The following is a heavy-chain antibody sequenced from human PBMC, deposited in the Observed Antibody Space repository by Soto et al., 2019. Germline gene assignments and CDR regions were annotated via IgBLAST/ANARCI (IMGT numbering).Heavy chain of an antibody. CDR3: ARGTPIGVGARYYYGMDV. V-gene: IGHV1-18*01. J-gene: IGHJ6*02. CDR1: GYTFTSYG. Sequence: QVQLVQSGAEVKKPGASVKVSCKASGYTFTSYGISWVRQAPGQGLEWMGWISAYNGNTNYAQKLQGRVTMTTDTSTSTAYVELRSLRSDDTAVYYCARGTPIGVGARYYYGMDVWGQGTTVTVSS. CDR2: ISAYNGNT. D-gene: IGHD3-10*01.